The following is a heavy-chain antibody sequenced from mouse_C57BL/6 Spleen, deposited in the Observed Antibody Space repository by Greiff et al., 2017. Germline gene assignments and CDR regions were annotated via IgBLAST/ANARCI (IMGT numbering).Heavy chain of an antibody. D-gene: IGHD1-1*01. CDR2: IRLKSDNYAT. CDR3: TAITTVVDTDY. Sequence: EVKLMESGGGLVQPGGSMKLSCVASGFTFSNYWMNWVRQSPEKGLEWVAQIRLKSDNYATHYAESVKGRFTIARDDSKNSVYLQMNNLRAEDTENYYCTAITTVVDTDYWGQGTTLTVSS. V-gene: IGHV6-3*01. CDR1: GFTFSNYW. J-gene: IGHJ2*01.